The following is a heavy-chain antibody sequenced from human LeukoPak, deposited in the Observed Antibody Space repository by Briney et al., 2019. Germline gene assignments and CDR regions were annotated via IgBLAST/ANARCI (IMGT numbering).Heavy chain of an antibody. V-gene: IGHV3-23*01. D-gene: IGHD1-14*01. Sequence: GGSLRLSCEVSEFPFSIYAMAWVRQAPGQGLEWVSAIDASGSDTYYTDSVKGRFTISRDNSKNTVYLQMNSLRVEDTAVYYCADYRKPQGLNYWGQGTLVTVSS. J-gene: IGHJ4*02. CDR2: IDASGSDT. CDR1: EFPFSIYA. CDR3: ADYRKPQGLNY.